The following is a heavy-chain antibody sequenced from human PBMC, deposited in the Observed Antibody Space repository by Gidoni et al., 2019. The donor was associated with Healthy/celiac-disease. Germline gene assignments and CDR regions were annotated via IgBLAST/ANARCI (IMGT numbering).Heavy chain of an antibody. D-gene: IGHD2-2*02. CDR3: ARLYCSSTSCYTTHPYYYYGMDV. J-gene: IGHJ6*02. CDR1: GFTFSSYS. V-gene: IGHV3-21*01. CDR2: ISSSSSYI. Sequence: EVQLVESGGGLVKPGGSLRLSCAASGFTFSSYSMTWVRQAPGKGLEWVSSISSSSSYIYYADSVKGRFTISRDNAKNSLYLQMNSLRAEDTAVYYCARLYCSSTSCYTTHPYYYYGMDVWGQGTTVTVSS.